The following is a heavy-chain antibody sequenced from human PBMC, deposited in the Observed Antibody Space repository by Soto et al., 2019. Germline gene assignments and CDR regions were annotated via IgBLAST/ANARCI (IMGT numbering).Heavy chain of an antibody. CDR3: ARGYGTAFDI. CDR2: ISSSSSTI. D-gene: IGHD4-17*01. CDR1: GFTFSSYS. Sequence: EVQLVESGGGLVQPGGSLRLSCAASGFTFSSYSMNWVGQAPGKGLEWVSYISSSSSTIYYADSVKGRFTISRDNAKNSLYLQMNSLRAEDTAVYYCARGYGTAFDIWGQGTMVTVSS. V-gene: IGHV3-48*01. J-gene: IGHJ3*02.